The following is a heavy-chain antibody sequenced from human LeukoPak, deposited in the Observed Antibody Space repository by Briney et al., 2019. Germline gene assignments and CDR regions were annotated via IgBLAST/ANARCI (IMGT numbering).Heavy chain of an antibody. J-gene: IGHJ6*04. CDR2: IVVGSGNT. CDR1: GFTFTTSA. V-gene: IGHV1-58*01. D-gene: IGHD4-11*01. CDR3: AAGGPADYRSIYDYGMDF. Sequence: SVKVSCKASGFTFTTSAVQWVRQARGQRLEWRGWIVVGSGNTNYAQKFQERVIITRDMSTSTAYMELSSVRSEDTAVYYCAAGGPADYRSIYDYGMDFWGRGTTVTVSS.